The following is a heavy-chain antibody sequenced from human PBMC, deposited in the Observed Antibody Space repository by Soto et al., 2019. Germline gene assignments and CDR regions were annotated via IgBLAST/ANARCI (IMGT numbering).Heavy chain of an antibody. CDR1: GFTLSSYC. V-gene: IGHV3-74*01. D-gene: IGHD3-10*01. Sequence: PGCSLRLCCAAAGFTLSSYCMHLVRQAPGKGLGCVSRINSAGSSTSYAASVKGRFTISRDTAKNTLYLQMNSLRAEDTAVYSCARVRIWCGGLVYGMDVWGQRT. CDR2: INSAGSST. J-gene: IGHJ6*02. CDR3: ARVRIWCGGLVYGMDV.